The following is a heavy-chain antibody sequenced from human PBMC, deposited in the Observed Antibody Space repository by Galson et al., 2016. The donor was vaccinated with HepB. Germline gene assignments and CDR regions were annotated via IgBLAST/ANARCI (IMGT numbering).Heavy chain of an antibody. CDR1: GFPFSDYY. CDR2: ISSSGSKK. J-gene: IGHJ4*02. Sequence: SLRLSCAASGFPFSDYYMSWIRQAPGKGLEWVSNISSSGSKKNYADSVKGRFTISRDNAKNSLYLQMNSLRAEDTAIYYCARELRYSYGLYPGGQGTLLTVSS. D-gene: IGHD5-18*01. CDR3: ARELRYSYGLYP. V-gene: IGHV3-11*01.